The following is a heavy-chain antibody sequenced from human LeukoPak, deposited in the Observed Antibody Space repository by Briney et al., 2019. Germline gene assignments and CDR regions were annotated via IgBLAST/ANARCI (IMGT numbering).Heavy chain of an antibody. CDR2: INTSGGSK. D-gene: IGHD2-21*02. CDR3: ARDGDCGGDCYDFDN. CDR1: GYTFTSYY. Sequence: ASVKVSCKASGYTFTSYYMHWVRQAPGQGLEWMGIINTSGGSKSYAQKFQGRVTMTRDTSTSTVYMELSSLRSEDTAVYYCARDGDCGGDCYDFDNWGQGTLVTVSS. V-gene: IGHV1-46*01. J-gene: IGHJ4*02.